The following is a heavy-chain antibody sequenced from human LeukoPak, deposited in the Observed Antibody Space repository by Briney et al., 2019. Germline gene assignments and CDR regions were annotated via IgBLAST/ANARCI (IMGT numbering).Heavy chain of an antibody. D-gene: IGHD2-2*01. Sequence: GGSLRLSCAASGFTFSSYSMDWVRQAPGKGLEWVSYISSSSTIYYADSVKGRFTISRDNAKNSLYLQMNSLRAEDTAVYYCASRGCSSTSCYLALVLWGQGTLVTVSS. CDR1: GFTFSSYS. CDR2: ISSSSTI. V-gene: IGHV3-48*01. CDR3: ASRGCSSTSCYLALVL. J-gene: IGHJ4*02.